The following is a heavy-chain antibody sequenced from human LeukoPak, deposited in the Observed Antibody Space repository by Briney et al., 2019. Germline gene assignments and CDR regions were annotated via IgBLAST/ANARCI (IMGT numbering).Heavy chain of an antibody. J-gene: IGHJ4*02. CDR1: GFTFSSYG. V-gene: IGHV3-30*18. D-gene: IGHD6-19*01. Sequence: GGSLRLSCAASGFTFSSYGMHWVRQAPRKGLEWVAVISNDGSNKYYADSVKGGFTISRDNSKNTLYLQMNSLRAEDTSVYYCAKNTGRGGQWLGIEYWGQGTLVTVSS. CDR2: ISNDGSNK. CDR3: AKNTGRGGQWLGIEY.